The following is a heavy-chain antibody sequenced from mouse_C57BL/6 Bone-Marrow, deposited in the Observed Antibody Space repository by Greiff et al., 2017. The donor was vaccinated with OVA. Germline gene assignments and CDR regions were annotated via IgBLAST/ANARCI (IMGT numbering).Heavy chain of an antibody. CDR2: ISNGGGST. V-gene: IGHV5-12*01. Sequence: EVQGVESGGGLVQPGGSLKLSCAASGFTFSDYYMYWVRQTPEKRLEWVAYISNGGGSTYYPDTVKGRFTISRDNAKNTLYLQMSRLKSEDTAMYYCARHGDYSLYAMDYWGQGTSVTVSS. CDR1: GFTFSDYY. D-gene: IGHD2-12*01. J-gene: IGHJ4*01. CDR3: ARHGDYSLYAMDY.